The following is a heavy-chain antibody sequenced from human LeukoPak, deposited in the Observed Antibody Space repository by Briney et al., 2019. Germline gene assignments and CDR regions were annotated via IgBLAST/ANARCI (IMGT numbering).Heavy chain of an antibody. CDR2: IYHSGTT. J-gene: IGHJ4*02. CDR1: GYSISSGYY. CDR3: ARGVVAATGYDY. V-gene: IGHV4-38-2*02. D-gene: IGHD2-15*01. Sequence: SETLSLTCTVSGYSISSGYYWGWIRQPPGKGLEWIGSIYHSGTTYYNPSLKSRVTISVDTSKNQFSLKLSSVTAADTATYYCARGVVAATGYDYWGQGTLVTVSS.